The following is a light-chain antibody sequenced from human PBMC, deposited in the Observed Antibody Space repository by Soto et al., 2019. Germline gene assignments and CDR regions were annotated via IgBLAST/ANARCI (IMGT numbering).Light chain of an antibody. CDR1: SSDVGSYNR. V-gene: IGLV2-18*02. Sequence: QSALTEPPSVSGSPGQSVTISCSGTSSDVGSYNRVSWYQQPPGTAPTLMIYEVSNRPSGVPDRVSGSKSGNTASLTISGLQAEDEADYYCSSFTSSSTYVFGTGTKLTVL. J-gene: IGLJ1*01. CDR3: SSFTSSSTYV. CDR2: EVS.